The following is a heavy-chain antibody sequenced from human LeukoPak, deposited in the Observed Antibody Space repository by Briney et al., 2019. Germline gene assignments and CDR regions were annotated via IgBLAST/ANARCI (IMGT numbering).Heavy chain of an antibody. V-gene: IGHV4-34*01. CDR1: GGSFSGYY. CDR2: INHGGST. CDR3: ARGGRRGVPQLLNRRVGYYYGMDV. J-gene: IGHJ6*02. Sequence: SETLSLTCAVYGGSFSGYYWSWIRQPPGKGLEWIGEINHGGSTNYNPSLKSRVTISVDTSKNQFSLKLSSVTAADTAVYYCARGGRRGVPQLLNRRVGYYYGMDVWGQGTTVTVSS. D-gene: IGHD3-10*01.